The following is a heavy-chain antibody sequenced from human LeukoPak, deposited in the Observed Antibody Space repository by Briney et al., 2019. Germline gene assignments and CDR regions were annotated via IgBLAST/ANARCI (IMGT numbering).Heavy chain of an antibody. D-gene: IGHD2-2*01. CDR1: GGSISSYY. Sequence: SETLSLTRTVSGGSISSYYWSWIRQPPGKGLEWIGYIYYSGSTNYNPSLKSRVTISVDTSKNQFSLKLSSVTAADTAVYYCARGLGSSKENWFDPWGQGTLVTVSS. CDR2: IYYSGST. CDR3: ARGLGSSKENWFDP. J-gene: IGHJ5*02. V-gene: IGHV4-59*01.